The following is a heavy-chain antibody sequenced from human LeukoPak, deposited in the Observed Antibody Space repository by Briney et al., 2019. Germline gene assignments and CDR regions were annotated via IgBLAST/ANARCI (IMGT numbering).Heavy chain of an antibody. V-gene: IGHV3-74*01. J-gene: IGHJ4*02. Sequence: PGGSLRLSCAASGITFSRYWMHWVRQAPGKGLVWVSRINSDGSGTTYADSVKGRFTISRDNANNTLYLQMNSLRAKDTAVYYCARVPYCSISCYAFDYWGQGTLVTVSS. CDR3: ARVPYCSISCYAFDY. CDR2: INSDGSGT. D-gene: IGHD2-2*01. CDR1: GITFSRYW.